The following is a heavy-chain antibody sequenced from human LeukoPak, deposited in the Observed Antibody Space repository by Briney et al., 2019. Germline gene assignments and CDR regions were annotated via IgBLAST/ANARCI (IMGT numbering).Heavy chain of an antibody. J-gene: IGHJ4*02. CDR1: GGSISSYY. CDR3: ARDEMNGFLDY. CDR2: IYYSGST. Sequence: SETLSLTCTVSGGSISSYYWSWVRQPPGKGLEWIGYIYYSGSTNYNPSLKSRVTISVDTSKNQFSLKLSSVTAADTAVYYCARDEMNGFLDYWGQGTLVTVSS. D-gene: IGHD3-3*01. V-gene: IGHV4-59*01.